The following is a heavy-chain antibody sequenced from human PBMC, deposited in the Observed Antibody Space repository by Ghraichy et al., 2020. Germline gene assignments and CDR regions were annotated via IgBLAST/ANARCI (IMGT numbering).Heavy chain of an antibody. Sequence: GGSLRLSCAASGFTFSGYSMNWVRQAPGKGLEWVSSISSSSSYIYYADSVKGRFTISRDNAKNSLFLQMNSLRAEDTAVYYCARDPRMSTNAFDIWGQGTMVTVSS. CDR1: GFTFSGYS. CDR3: ARDPRMSTNAFDI. J-gene: IGHJ3*02. V-gene: IGHV3-21*01. CDR2: ISSSSSYI. D-gene: IGHD1-1*01.